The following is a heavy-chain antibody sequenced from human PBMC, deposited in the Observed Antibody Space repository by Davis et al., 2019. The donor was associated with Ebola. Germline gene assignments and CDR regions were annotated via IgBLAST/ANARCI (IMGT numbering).Heavy chain of an antibody. J-gene: IGHJ3*02. V-gene: IGHV1-3*01. CDR1: GYRLTYYN. CDR3: AREIGGDDAFDI. CDR2: INAGNGNT. D-gene: IGHD2-21*01. Sequence: ASVKVSCKASGYRLTYYNMHWVRQAPGQRPEWMGWINAGNGNTKYSQKFQGRVTITRDTSASTAYMELSSLRSEDTAVYYCAREIGGDDAFDIWGQGTMVTVSS.